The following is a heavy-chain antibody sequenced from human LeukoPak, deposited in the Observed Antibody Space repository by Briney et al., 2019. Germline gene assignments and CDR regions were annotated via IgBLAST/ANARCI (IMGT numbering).Heavy chain of an antibody. CDR2: ITSSSNYI. CDR1: GFTFSIYS. J-gene: IGHJ4*02. Sequence: GGSLRLSCAASGFTFSIYSMNWVRQAPGKGLEWLSSITSSSNYIYYADSVKGRFTISRDNVQNSLYLQMNSLRAEDTAMYYCARVRGYFDNWGQGTLVTVST. CDR3: ARVRGYFDN. V-gene: IGHV3-21*01.